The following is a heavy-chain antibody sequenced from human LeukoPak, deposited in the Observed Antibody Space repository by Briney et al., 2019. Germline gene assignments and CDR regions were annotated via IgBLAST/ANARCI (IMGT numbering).Heavy chain of an antibody. J-gene: IGHJ4*02. D-gene: IGHD4-17*01. V-gene: IGHV3-23*01. CDR3: AKGAHTYGDYEY. Sequence: GGSLRLSCADSGFTFSNYAMSWVRQAPGKGLEWVSAISGSGGTTYYPDSVKGRFTISRDNSKNTLYLQMNSLRAEDTAVYYCAKGAHTYGDYEYWGQGTLVTVTS. CDR1: GFTFSNYA. CDR2: ISGSGGTT.